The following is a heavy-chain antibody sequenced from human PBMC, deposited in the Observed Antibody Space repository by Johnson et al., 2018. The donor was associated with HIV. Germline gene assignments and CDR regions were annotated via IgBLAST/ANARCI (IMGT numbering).Heavy chain of an antibody. CDR1: GFTFDDYG. CDR3: AKDIYGYDAFDI. Sequence: VQLVESGGGVVRPGGSLRLSCAASGFTFDDYGMSWVRQAPGKGLKWVSGINWNGGSTGYADSVKGRFTISRDNAKNFLYLQMNSLRAEDTALYYCAKDIYGYDAFDIWGQGTMVTVSS. CDR2: INWNGGST. V-gene: IGHV3-20*04. J-gene: IGHJ3*02. D-gene: IGHD5-24*01.